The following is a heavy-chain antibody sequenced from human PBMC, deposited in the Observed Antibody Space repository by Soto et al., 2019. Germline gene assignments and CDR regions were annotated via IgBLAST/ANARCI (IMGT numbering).Heavy chain of an antibody. CDR2: IYHNGNT. J-gene: IGHJ4*02. CDR1: GGSISSHDDY. D-gene: IGHD4-17*01. Sequence: SETLSLTCTVSGGSISSHDDYWSWIRQLPGEGLEWIGFIYHNGNTSYNPSLKSRLTISLDTSKNQFSLKLSSVTAADTAVYYCERHHPDDYGGKSDYWGQGTLVTVSS. CDR3: ERHHPDDYGGKSDY. V-gene: IGHV4-30-4*08.